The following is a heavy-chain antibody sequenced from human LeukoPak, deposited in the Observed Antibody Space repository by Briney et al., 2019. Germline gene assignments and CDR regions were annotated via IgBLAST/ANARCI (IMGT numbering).Heavy chain of an antibody. J-gene: IGHJ4*02. CDR3: GRVPRELATIWAGGFCDY. V-gene: IGHV4-39*07. CDR1: GGSISSSSYY. Sequence: PSETLSLTCTVSGGSISSSSYYWGWIRQPPGKGLEWIGSIYYSGSTYYNPSLKSRVTISVDTSKNQFSLELSPRTAADTAVYYGGRVPRELATIWAGGFCDYWGQGTLVTVSS. D-gene: IGHD5-24*01. CDR2: IYYSGST.